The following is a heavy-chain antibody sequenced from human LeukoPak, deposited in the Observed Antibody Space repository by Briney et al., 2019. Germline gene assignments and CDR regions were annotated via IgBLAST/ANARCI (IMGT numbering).Heavy chain of an antibody. CDR2: IYYSGST. D-gene: IGHD2-21*02. CDR1: GGSISSYY. J-gene: IGHJ4*02. Sequence: SETLSLTCTVSGGSISSYYWTWIRQPPGKVLEWIGYIYYSGSTNYDPSLKSRVTISGDTSKNQFSLNLSSVTAADTAVYYCARVVLEPYCGGDCYSFGIDYWGQGTLVTVSS. CDR3: ARVVLEPYCGGDCYSFGIDY. V-gene: IGHV4-59*01.